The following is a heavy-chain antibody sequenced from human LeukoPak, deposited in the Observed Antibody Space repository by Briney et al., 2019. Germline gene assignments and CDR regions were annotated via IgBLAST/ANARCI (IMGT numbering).Heavy chain of an antibody. Sequence: SETLSLTCTVSGGSISSGGYYWSWIRHPPGKGLEWIGYIYHSGSTYYNPSLKSRVTISVDRSKKQFSLKLSSVTAADTAVYYCARGGSSSLSYYYIDVWGKGTTVTVSS. J-gene: IGHJ6*03. D-gene: IGHD6-13*01. CDR1: GGSISSGGYY. CDR2: IYHSGST. V-gene: IGHV4-30-2*01. CDR3: ARGGSSSLSYYYIDV.